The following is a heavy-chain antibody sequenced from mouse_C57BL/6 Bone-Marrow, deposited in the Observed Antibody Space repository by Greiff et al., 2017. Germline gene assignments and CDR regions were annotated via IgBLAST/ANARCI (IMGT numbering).Heavy chain of an antibody. Sequence: QVQLQQPGAELVKPGASVKMSCKASGYTFTSYWITWVKQRPGQGLEWIGDIYPGSGSTNYNEKFKSKATLTVDTSSSTAYMQLSSLTSEDSAVYYCARYYYGSHYYYAMDYWGQGTSVTVSS. V-gene: IGHV1-55*01. CDR2: IYPGSGST. CDR3: ARYYYGSHYYYAMDY. D-gene: IGHD1-1*01. J-gene: IGHJ4*01. CDR1: GYTFTSYW.